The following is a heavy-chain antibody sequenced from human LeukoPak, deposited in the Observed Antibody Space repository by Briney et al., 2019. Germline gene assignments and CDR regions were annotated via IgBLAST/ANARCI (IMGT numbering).Heavy chain of an antibody. D-gene: IGHD6-13*01. CDR1: GDSISSGGYY. V-gene: IGHV4-31*03. Sequence: PSETLSLTCTVSGDSISSGGYYWSWIRQHPVKGLEWIGYIHSSGSTYYNPSLKGRAAISRDTSKNQFSLNLTSVTAADTAVFYCAGGTHAAGGETNFDFWGQGTLVTVSS. CDR3: AGGTHAAGGETNFDF. J-gene: IGHJ4*02. CDR2: IHSSGST.